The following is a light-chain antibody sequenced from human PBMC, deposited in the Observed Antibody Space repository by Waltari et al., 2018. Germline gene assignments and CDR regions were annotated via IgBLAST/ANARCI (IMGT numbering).Light chain of an antibody. CDR2: AAS. CDR1: QYSRNW. Sequence: TCPASQYSRNWLCWYQQNTGKVPELLISAASTLQSGVPSRFSGSGSGTDFTLTISSLQTEDFATYYCQQTYSFPLTFGGGTKVEIK. V-gene: IGKV1-12*01. CDR3: QQTYSFPLT. J-gene: IGKJ4*01.